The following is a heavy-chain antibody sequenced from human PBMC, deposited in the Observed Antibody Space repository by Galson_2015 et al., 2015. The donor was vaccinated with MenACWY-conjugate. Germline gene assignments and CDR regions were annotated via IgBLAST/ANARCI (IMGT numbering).Heavy chain of an antibody. CDR2: ISYSGDA. D-gene: IGHD2-21*01. CDR3: ARHLYGGGECYFCYFDY. J-gene: IGHJ4*02. CDR1: GGSISGYY. Sequence: ETLSLTCTVSGGSISGYYWSWIRQSPGKGLEWLGDISYSGDANYNPSLQRRVAISVDTSTNRFSLSLSSVTAADTAMYYCARHLYGGGECYFCYFDYWGQGTLDTVSS. V-gene: IGHV4-59*08.